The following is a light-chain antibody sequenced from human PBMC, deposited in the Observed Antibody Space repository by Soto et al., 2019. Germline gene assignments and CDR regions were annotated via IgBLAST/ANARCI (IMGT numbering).Light chain of an antibody. V-gene: IGKV1-5*03. J-gene: IGKJ1*01. Sequence: DIHMTQSASSLSASVEDIVIITCRASQSISSWLAWYQQQPGKAPKLLIYKSSILENGVPSRFSGGGSGTEFTLTISSLQHDDFATYYCQQYGAFGQGTKVDIK. CDR2: KSS. CDR1: QSISSW. CDR3: QQYGA.